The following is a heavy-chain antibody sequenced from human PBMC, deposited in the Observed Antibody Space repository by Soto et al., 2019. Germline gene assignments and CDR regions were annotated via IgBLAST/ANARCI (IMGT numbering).Heavy chain of an antibody. V-gene: IGHV1-69*13. Sequence: SVKVSCKASGGTFSSYAISWVRQAPGQGLEWMGGIIPIFGTANYAQKFQGRVTITADESTSTAYMELSSLRSEDTAVYYCAREGIVVVPASSLVYYYGMDVWGQGTTVTVSS. CDR1: GGTFSSYA. D-gene: IGHD2-2*01. CDR3: AREGIVVVPASSLVYYYGMDV. CDR2: IIPIFGTA. J-gene: IGHJ6*02.